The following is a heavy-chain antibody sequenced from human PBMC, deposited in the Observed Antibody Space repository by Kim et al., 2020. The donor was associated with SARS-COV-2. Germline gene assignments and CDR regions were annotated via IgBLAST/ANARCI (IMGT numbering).Heavy chain of an antibody. Sequence: GGSLRLSCAASGFTFSSYAMHWVRQAPGKGLEWVAVISYDGSNKYYADSVKGRFTISRDNSKNTLYLQMNSLRAEDTAVYYCARDHDRGWYQGYFDYWGQGTLVTVSS. V-gene: IGHV3-30*04. J-gene: IGHJ4*02. CDR3: ARDHDRGWYQGYFDY. D-gene: IGHD6-19*01. CDR1: GFTFSSYA. CDR2: ISYDGSNK.